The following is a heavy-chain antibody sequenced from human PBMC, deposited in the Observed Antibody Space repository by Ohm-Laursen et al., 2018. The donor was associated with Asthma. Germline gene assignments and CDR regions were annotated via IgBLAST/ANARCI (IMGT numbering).Heavy chain of an antibody. CDR3: ASLGRGVTTAYYFDY. V-gene: IGHV4-34*01. CDR2: INHSGST. D-gene: IGHD4-17*01. CDR1: GGSFSGYY. Sequence: GTLSLTCAVYGGSFSGYYWSWIRQPPGKGLEWIGEINHSGSTNYNPSLKSRVTISVDTSKNQFSLKLSSVTAADTAVYYCASLGRGVTTAYYFDYWGQGTLVTVSS. J-gene: IGHJ4*02.